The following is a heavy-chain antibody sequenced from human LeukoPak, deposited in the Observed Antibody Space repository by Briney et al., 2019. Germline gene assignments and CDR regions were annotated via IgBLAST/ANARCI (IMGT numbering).Heavy chain of an antibody. CDR2: IKQDRSEK. D-gene: IGHD3-22*01. V-gene: IGHV3-7*01. CDR1: GFTFSSYW. CDR3: ARDYYDSSGDLGFDP. Sequence: GGSLRLSCAASGFTFSSYWMSWVRQAPGKGLEWVANIKQDRSEKYYADSVKGRFTISRDNAKNSLYLQMNSLRAEDTAVYYCARDYYDSSGDLGFDPWGQGTLVTVSS. J-gene: IGHJ5*02.